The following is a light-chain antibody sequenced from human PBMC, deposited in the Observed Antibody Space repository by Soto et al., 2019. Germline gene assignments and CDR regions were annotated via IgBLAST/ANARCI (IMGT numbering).Light chain of an antibody. CDR3: QQRNMWPIT. Sequence: DIVMTQSPLSLPVTPGEPATLSCRTSQSVTTSYLAWYQQKPGQAPRLLIYGTSNRATDTPPRFSGSGSGTDFTLTISSLEPEDSAVYYCQQRNMWPITFGQGTRLEI. V-gene: IGKV3-11*01. CDR1: QSVTTSY. CDR2: GTS. J-gene: IGKJ5*01.